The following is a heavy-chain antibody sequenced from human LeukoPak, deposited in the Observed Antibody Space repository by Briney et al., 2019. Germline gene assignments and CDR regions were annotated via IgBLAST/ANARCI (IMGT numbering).Heavy chain of an antibody. CDR2: IYYSGST. CDR1: GGSISSYY. D-gene: IGHD3-3*01. CDR3: ARGFSTYYDFWSGPDLDY. V-gene: IGHV4-59*01. Sequence: SETLSLTCAVSGGSISSYYWSWIRQPPGKGLEWIGYIYYSGSTNYNPSLKSRVTISVDTSKNQFSLKLSSVTAADTAVYYCARGFSTYYDFWSGPDLDYWGQGTLVTVSS. J-gene: IGHJ4*02.